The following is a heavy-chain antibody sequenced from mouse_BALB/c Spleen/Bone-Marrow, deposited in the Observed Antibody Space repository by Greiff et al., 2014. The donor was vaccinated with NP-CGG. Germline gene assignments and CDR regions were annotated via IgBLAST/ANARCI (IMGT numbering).Heavy chain of an antibody. CDR3: ARWITTVVAPYVMDY. CDR1: GYAFSSYW. V-gene: IGHV1-80*01. Sequence: QVHVKQSGAELVRPGSSVKISCKASGYAFSSYWMYWVKQRPGQGLEWIGQIYPGDGDTNYNGKFKGKATLTADKSSSTAYMQLSSLTSEDSAVYFCARWITTVVAPYVMDYWGQGTSVTVSS. CDR2: IYPGDGDT. J-gene: IGHJ4*01. D-gene: IGHD1-1*01.